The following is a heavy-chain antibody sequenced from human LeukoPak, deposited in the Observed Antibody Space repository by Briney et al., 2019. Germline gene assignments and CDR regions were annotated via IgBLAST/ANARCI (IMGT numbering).Heavy chain of an antibody. CDR2: IYYSGST. CDR1: GGSISSSSYY. V-gene: IGHV4-39*01. Sequence: SETLSLTCTVSGGSISSSSYYWGWIHQPPGKGLEWIGSIYYSGSTYYNPSLKSRVTISVDTSKNQFSLKLSSVTAADTAVYYCARAPTGGYYYDSSGYLWGLNWFDPWGQGTLVTVSS. J-gene: IGHJ5*02. D-gene: IGHD3-22*01. CDR3: ARAPTGGYYYDSSGYLWGLNWFDP.